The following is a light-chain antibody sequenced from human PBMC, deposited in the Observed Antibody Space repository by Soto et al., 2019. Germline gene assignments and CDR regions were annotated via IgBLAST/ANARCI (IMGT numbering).Light chain of an antibody. Sequence: QSVLTQPPSVSGAPGQRVTLSRTGRISNIRAGYDVHWYQQLPGTVPKVLIYGNSNRPSGVPDRFSGSKSGTSASLAITGLQAEDEADYYCQSYDISLSGFHVFGTGTKLTVL. CDR3: QSYDISLSGFHV. V-gene: IGLV1-40*01. CDR1: ISNIRAGYD. J-gene: IGLJ1*01. CDR2: GNS.